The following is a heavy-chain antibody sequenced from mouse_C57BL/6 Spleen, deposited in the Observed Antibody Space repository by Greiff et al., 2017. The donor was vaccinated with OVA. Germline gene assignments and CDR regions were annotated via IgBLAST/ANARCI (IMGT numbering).Heavy chain of an antibody. V-gene: IGHV1-18*01. CDR1: GYTFTDYN. CDR2: INPNNGGT. CDR3: ARSYGSSPWAMDY. Sequence: SGPELVKPGASVKIPCKASGYTFTDYNMDWVKQSHGKSLEWIGDINPNNGGTIYNQKFKGKATLTVDKSSSTAYMELRSLTSEDTAVYYCARSYGSSPWAMDYWGQGTSVTVSS. D-gene: IGHD1-1*01. J-gene: IGHJ4*01.